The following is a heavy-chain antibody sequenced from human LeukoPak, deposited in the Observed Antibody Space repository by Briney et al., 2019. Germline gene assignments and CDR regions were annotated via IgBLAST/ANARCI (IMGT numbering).Heavy chain of an antibody. Sequence: GGSLRLSCAASGFTFSTYWMHWVRQAPGKGLVWVSRISSDRSSTSYADSVKGRFTISRDNAKDTLSLQMNSLRAEDTAVYYCARDREVGATHAFDIWGQGTMVTVSS. V-gene: IGHV3-74*01. CDR1: GFTFSTYW. CDR3: ARDREVGATHAFDI. J-gene: IGHJ3*02. CDR2: ISSDRSST. D-gene: IGHD1-26*01.